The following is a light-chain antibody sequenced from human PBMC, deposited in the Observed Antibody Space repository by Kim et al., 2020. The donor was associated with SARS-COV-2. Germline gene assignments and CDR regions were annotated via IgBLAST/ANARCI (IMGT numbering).Light chain of an antibody. Sequence: LSLSPRERATLSCRASRSSGYLAWYQQKRGQAPRLLIYGVSSRASGTPDRFSGSGSGTDFTLTISRLESEDFAVYYCQQYGSSPYTFGQGTKLEIK. V-gene: IGKV3-20*01. J-gene: IGKJ2*01. CDR1: RSSGY. CDR2: GVS. CDR3: QQYGSSPYT.